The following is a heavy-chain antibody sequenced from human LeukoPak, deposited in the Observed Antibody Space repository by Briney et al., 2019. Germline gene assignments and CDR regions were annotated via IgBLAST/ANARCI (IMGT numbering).Heavy chain of an antibody. CDR1: GGSFSGYY. Sequence: PSETLSLTCAVYGGSFSGYYWSWLRQPPGKGLEWIGEINHSGSTNYNPSLKSRVTISVDTSKNQFSLKLSSVTAADTAVYYCARGASRVSDLCAFDIWGQGTMVSVSS. D-gene: IGHD2-21*02. CDR3: ARGASRVSDLCAFDI. CDR2: INHSGST. J-gene: IGHJ3*02. V-gene: IGHV4-34*01.